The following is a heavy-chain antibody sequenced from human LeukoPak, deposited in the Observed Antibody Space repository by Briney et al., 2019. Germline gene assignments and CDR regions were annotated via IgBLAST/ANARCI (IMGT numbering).Heavy chain of an antibody. D-gene: IGHD2-15*01. J-gene: IGHJ4*02. Sequence: PSETLSLTCAVYGGSFSGYYWSWIRQPPGKGLEWIGYIYYSGSTNYNPSLKSRVTISVDTSKNQFSLKLNSVTAADTAVYYCARHGSKDIVVVSNWGQGTLVTVSS. CDR1: GGSFSGYY. CDR2: IYYSGST. CDR3: ARHGSKDIVVVSN. V-gene: IGHV4-59*08.